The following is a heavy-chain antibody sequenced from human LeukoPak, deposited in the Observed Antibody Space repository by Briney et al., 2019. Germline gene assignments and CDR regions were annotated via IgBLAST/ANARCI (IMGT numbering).Heavy chain of an antibody. J-gene: IGHJ6*03. Sequence: SETLSLTCAVYGGSFSGYYWSWIRQPPGKGLEWIGEINHSGSTNYNPSLKSRVTISVDTSKNQFSLKLSSVTAADTAVHYCARAYVDTAMVLHVGATVDYYYYMDVWGKGTTVTVSS. CDR3: ARAYVDTAMVLHVGATVDYYYYMDV. CDR2: INHSGST. CDR1: GGSFSGYY. V-gene: IGHV4-34*01. D-gene: IGHD5-18*01.